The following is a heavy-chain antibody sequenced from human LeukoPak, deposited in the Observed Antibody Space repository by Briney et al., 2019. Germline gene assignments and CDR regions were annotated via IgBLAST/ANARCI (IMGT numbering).Heavy chain of an antibody. J-gene: IGHJ6*03. CDR3: ARRKYGSGTYYMDV. D-gene: IGHD3-10*01. Sequence: SETLSLTCTVSGGSISSYYWSWIRQPPGKGLVWIGYIYYSGSTNYNPSLKSRVTISVDTSKNQFSLKLSSVTAADTAMYYCARRKYGSGTYYMDVWGKGTTVTVSS. CDR2: IYYSGST. V-gene: IGHV4-59*01. CDR1: GGSISSYY.